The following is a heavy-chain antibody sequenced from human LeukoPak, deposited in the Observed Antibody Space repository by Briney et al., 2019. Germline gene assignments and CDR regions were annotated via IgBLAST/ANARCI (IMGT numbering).Heavy chain of an antibody. CDR1: GFTFSSYA. CDR2: ISYDGSNK. V-gene: IGHV3-30*04. D-gene: IGHD4-17*01. CDR3: ASGIVSSTVTTIPPDY. Sequence: PGGSLRLSCAASGFTFSSYAMHWVRQAPGKGLEWVAVISYDGSNKYYADSVKGRFTISRDNSKNTLYLQMNSLRAEDTAVYYCASGIVSSTVTTIPPDYWGQGTLVTVSS. J-gene: IGHJ4*02.